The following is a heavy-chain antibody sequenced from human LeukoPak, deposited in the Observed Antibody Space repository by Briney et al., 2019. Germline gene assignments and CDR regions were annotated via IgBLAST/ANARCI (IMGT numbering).Heavy chain of an antibody. D-gene: IGHD1-26*01. CDR2: IYHSGST. CDR3: ARHESPGGTTIH. CDR1: GYSISSGYY. Sequence: NPSETLSLTCAVSGYSISSGYYWGWIRQPPGKGLEWIGSIYHSGSTYYNPSLKSRVTISVDTSKNQFSLKLSSVTAADTAVYYCARHESPGGTTIHWGQGTLVTVSP. J-gene: IGHJ4*02. V-gene: IGHV4-38-2*01.